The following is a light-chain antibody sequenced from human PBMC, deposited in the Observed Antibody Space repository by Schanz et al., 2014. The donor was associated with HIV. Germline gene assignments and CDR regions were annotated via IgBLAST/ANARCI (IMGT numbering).Light chain of an antibody. CDR1: SSNIGSNT. J-gene: IGLJ1*01. V-gene: IGLV1-44*01. CDR3: ASWDDSLRAYV. Sequence: QSVLTQSPSASGTPGQRVTISCSGSSSNIGSNTVNWYQQVPGKAPKLLIYSKDQRASGVPDRFSGSKSGTSASLAISGLQSEDEAIYYCASWDDSLRAYVFGSGTKLTVL. CDR2: SKD.